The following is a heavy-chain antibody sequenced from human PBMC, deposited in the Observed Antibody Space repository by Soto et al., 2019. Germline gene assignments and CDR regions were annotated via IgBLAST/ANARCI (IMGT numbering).Heavy chain of an antibody. CDR1: GGSISNYY. CDR3: ARHRYSYGVYYFDY. CDR2: IYYSGST. Sequence: QVQLQESGPGLVKPSETLSLTCIVSGGSISNYYWSWIRQPPGKGLEWIGYIYYSGSTNYNPSLTSRVTISVDTSKTQFSLKLSSVTAADPAVYYCARHRYSYGVYYFDYWGQGTLVTVSS. J-gene: IGHJ4*02. D-gene: IGHD5-18*01. V-gene: IGHV4-59*08.